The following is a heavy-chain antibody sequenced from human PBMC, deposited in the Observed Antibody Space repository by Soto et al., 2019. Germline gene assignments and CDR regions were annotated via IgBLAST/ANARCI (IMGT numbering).Heavy chain of an antibody. J-gene: IGHJ6*02. V-gene: IGHV3-11*01. CDR3: ARGKSICYGMDV. CDR2: ISSSGTII. D-gene: IGHD6-13*01. Sequence: QVQLVESGGGLVKPGGSLRLSCAASGFTFSEYYISWIRQAPGKGLEWVSYISSSGTIIYHADSVKGRFTISRDNAKNSRLLQMNSLIVEDTAVYDGARGKSICYGMDVWGQGSTVTVSS. CDR1: GFTFSEYY.